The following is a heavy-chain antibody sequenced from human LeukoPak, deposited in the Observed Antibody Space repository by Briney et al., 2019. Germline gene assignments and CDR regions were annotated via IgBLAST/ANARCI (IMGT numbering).Heavy chain of an antibody. V-gene: IGHV3-23*01. D-gene: IGHD3-9*01. CDR2: ISGSGGST. J-gene: IGHJ4*02. Sequence: PGGSLRLSCAASGFTFSSYAMRWVRQAPGKGLEWVSAISGSGGSTFYADSVKGRFTISRDNSKNTLYLQMNSLRAEDTAVYYCAKPILTAFGYFDYWGQGTLVTVSS. CDR3: AKPILTAFGYFDY. CDR1: GFTFSSYA.